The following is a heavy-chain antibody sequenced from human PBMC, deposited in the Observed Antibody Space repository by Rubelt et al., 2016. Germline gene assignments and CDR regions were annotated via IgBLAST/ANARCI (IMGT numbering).Heavy chain of an antibody. D-gene: IGHD5-24*01. V-gene: IGHV4-39*07. Sequence: QLQLQESGPGLVKPSETLSLTCTVPGGSISSSSYYWGWIRQPPGKWLEWIGSIYYSGSPNYNPSLKSRVTISVDTSKNQFSLKLSAVTAADTAVYYCARGQGRDGYIHWGQGTLVTVSS. J-gene: IGHJ4*02. CDR1: GGSISSSSYY. CDR3: ARGQGRDGYIH. CDR2: IYYSGSP.